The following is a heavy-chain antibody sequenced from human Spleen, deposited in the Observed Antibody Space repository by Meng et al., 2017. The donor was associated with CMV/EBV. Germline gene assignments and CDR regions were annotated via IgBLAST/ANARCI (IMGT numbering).Heavy chain of an antibody. J-gene: IGHJ4*02. Sequence: GESLRLSCAASGFTFSSYAMHWVRQAPGKGLEWVSVISYDGSNKYYADSVKGRFTISRDNSKNTLYLQMNSLRAEDTAVYYCARDLSPVAGTDHFDYWGQGTLVTVSS. CDR2: ISYDGSNK. D-gene: IGHD6-19*01. CDR3: ARDLSPVAGTDHFDY. V-gene: IGHV3-30*04. CDR1: GFTFSSYA.